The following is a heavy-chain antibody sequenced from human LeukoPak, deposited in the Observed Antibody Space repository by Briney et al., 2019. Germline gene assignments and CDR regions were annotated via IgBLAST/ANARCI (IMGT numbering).Heavy chain of an antibody. CDR3: ARDRVGATDDDAFDI. Sequence: GGSLRLSCAASGFTLSTYTMNWVRQAPGKGLEWVSSISSSSNYIYYADSVKGRFTISRDNAKNSLYLQMNSLRAEDTAAYYCARDRVGATDDDAFDIWGQGTMVTVSS. J-gene: IGHJ3*02. V-gene: IGHV3-21*01. CDR1: GFTLSTYT. D-gene: IGHD1-26*01. CDR2: ISSSSNYI.